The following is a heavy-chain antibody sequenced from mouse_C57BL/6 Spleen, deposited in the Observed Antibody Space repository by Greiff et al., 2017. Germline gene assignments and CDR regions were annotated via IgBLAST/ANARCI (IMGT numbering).Heavy chain of an antibody. D-gene: IGHD1-1*01. CDR3: ARCPIYYYGRGFDY. CDR2: IYPGSGST. V-gene: IGHV1-55*01. Sequence: VQLQQPGAELVKPGASVKMSCKASGYTFTSYWITWVKQRPGQGLEWIGDIYPGSGSTNYNEKFKSKATLTVDTSSSTAYMQLSSLTSEDSAVYYCARCPIYYYGRGFDYWGQGTTLTVSS. J-gene: IGHJ2*01. CDR1: GYTFTSYW.